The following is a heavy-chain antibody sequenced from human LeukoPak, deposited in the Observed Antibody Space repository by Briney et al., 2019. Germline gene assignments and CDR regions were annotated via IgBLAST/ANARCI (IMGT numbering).Heavy chain of an antibody. CDR1: GFTFSSYA. D-gene: IGHD4-23*01. V-gene: IGHV3-23*01. CDR3: AKDQSVESPLYYFDY. CDR2: ISGSGGST. Sequence: GGSLRLSCAASGFTFSSYAMSWVRQAPGKGLEWVSAISGSGGSTYYADSVKGRFTISRDNSKNTLYLQMNSQRAEDTAVYYCAKDQSVESPLYYFDYWGQGTLVTVSS. J-gene: IGHJ4*02.